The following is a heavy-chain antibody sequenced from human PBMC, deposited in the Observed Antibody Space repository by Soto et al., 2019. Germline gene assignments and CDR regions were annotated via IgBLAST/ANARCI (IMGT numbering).Heavy chain of an antibody. V-gene: IGHV3-23*01. CDR2: ISDSGGST. J-gene: IGHJ6*02. Sequence: PGGSLRLSCAASGFSFRIFAMNWVRQSPWKGLEWIANISDSGGSTLYSDSVKGRFIISRDNSDDTLYLEMNSLRVEDTAIYYCTKDAYTKYYYYGMDVWGQGTTVTAP. D-gene: IGHD4-4*01. CDR1: GFSFRIFA. CDR3: TKDAYTKYYYYGMDV.